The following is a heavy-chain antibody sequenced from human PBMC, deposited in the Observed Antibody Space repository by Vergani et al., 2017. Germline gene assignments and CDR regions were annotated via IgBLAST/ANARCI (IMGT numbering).Heavy chain of an antibody. J-gene: IGHJ4*02. CDR3: ATREYSSGWYYFDY. Sequence: EVQLVESGGGLVQPGGSLRLSCAASGFTFSSYWMHWVRQAPGKGLVWVSVIYSGGSTYYADSVKGRFTISRDNSKNTLYLQMNSLRAEDTAVYYCATREYSSGWYYFDYWGQGTLVTVSS. D-gene: IGHD6-19*01. CDR1: GFTFSSYW. CDR2: IYSGGST. V-gene: IGHV3-66*01.